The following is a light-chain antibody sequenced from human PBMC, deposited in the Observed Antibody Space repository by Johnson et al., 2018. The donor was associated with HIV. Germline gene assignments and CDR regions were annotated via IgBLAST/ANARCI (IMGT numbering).Light chain of an antibody. Sequence: QSVLTQPPSVSAAPGQKVTISCSGSSSNIGNNYVSWYQQLPGTAPKLLIYDNNKRPSGIPDRFSGPKSGTSATLGITGLQTGDEADYYCGTWDSSLSAYVFG. J-gene: IGLJ1*01. CDR1: SSNIGNNY. CDR2: DNN. V-gene: IGLV1-51*01. CDR3: GTWDSSLSAYV.